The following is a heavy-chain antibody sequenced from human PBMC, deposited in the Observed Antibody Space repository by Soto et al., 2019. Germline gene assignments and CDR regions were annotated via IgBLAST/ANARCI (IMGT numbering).Heavy chain of an antibody. CDR1: GYTFASYA. Sequence: QVQLVQSGAEVKKPGASVKVSCKASGYTFASYAISWMRQAPGQGLEWMGWISADNGNTNYAQKRQGRVAMTTDTPTSTAYMELRSLRSDDTAVYYCARDRPPPDHWGQGTLVTASS. CDR3: ARDRPPPDH. J-gene: IGHJ4*02. V-gene: IGHV1-18*01. CDR2: ISADNGNT.